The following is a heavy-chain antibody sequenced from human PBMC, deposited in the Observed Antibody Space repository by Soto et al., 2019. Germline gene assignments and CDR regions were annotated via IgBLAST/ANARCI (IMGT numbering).Heavy chain of an antibody. J-gene: IGHJ6*02. Sequence: ASVKVSCKASGYTFTSYYMHWVRQAPGQGLEWMGIINPSGGSTSYAQKFEGRVTITADESTSTAYMELSSLRSDDTAVYYCAREGLVLVPTTVNSDYYYYAMDVWGQGTTVTVSS. CDR2: INPSGGST. D-gene: IGHD2-2*01. CDR1: GYTFTSYY. CDR3: AREGLVLVPTTVNSDYYYYAMDV. V-gene: IGHV1-46*01.